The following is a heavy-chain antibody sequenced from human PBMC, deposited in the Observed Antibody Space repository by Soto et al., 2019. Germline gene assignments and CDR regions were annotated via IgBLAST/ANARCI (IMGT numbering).Heavy chain of an antibody. CDR1: GYSVTSYG. CDR3: ARGDYHESSGIFDS. CDR2: ISPWNAKA. D-gene: IGHD6-25*01. J-gene: IGHJ4*02. V-gene: IGHV1-18*01. Sequence: GASVKVSCKASGYSVTSYGINWVRQAPGQGLEWMGWISPWNAKAEYIQKFQGRVTMTTDTSTGIAYMDLRSLRSDDTAVYYCARGDYHESSGIFDSWGQGTLVTVSS.